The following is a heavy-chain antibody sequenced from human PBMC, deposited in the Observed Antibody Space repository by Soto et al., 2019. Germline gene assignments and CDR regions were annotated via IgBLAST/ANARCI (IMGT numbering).Heavy chain of an antibody. CDR1: GGSFSGYY. CDR3: ARDKITGLFDY. CDR2: INHSGST. D-gene: IGHD2-8*02. J-gene: IGHJ4*02. V-gene: IGHV4-34*01. Sequence: QVQLQQWGAGLLKPSETLSLTCAVYGGSFSGYYWTWIRQPPGTGLEWIGEINHSGSTNYNPSLKSRVAISVDTCQNQFSLTLTSVTAAYTAVYYCARDKITGLFDYWGQGTLVTVSS.